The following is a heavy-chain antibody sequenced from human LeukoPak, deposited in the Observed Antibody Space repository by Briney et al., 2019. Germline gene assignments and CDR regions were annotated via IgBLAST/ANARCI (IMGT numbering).Heavy chain of an antibody. J-gene: IGHJ4*02. CDR3: ARESGALRGYSYGH. D-gene: IGHD5-18*01. CDR1: GFTFSNYA. V-gene: IGHV3-30*02. CDR2: IRSDGSNE. Sequence: VGSLRLSCAASGFTFSNYAMHWVRQAPGKGLEWVALIRSDGSNEYYEDSVKGRITISRDNSRNTLYLQINSLRAEDTAVYYCARESGALRGYSYGHWGQGTLVTVSS.